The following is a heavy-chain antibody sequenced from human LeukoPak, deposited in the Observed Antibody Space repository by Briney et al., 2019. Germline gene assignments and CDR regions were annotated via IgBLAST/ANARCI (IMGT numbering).Heavy chain of an antibody. V-gene: IGHV4-38-2*02. CDR3: ARDLGCSGGACYADAFDI. Sequence: SETLSLTCAVSGQSITRNYYWGWIRQAPGNRVEWIGSIYHGGSTYLNPSLKSRVTISIDKSQTHFSLNLTSVTAADTAIYYCARDLGCSGGACYADAFDIWGQGTMVTVSS. CDR2: IYHGGST. D-gene: IGHD2-15*01. J-gene: IGHJ3*02. CDR1: GQSITRNYY.